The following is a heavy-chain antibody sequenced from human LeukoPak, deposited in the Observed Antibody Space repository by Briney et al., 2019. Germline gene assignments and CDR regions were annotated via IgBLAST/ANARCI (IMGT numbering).Heavy chain of an antibody. J-gene: IGHJ5*02. Sequence: SETLSLTCTVSGYSISTDYYWSWIRQPPGKGLEWIGEINHSGSTNYNPSLKSRVTISVDTSKNQFSLKLSSVTAADTAVYYCARHGGSIAAAAKFDPWGQGTLVTVSS. CDR2: INHSGST. V-gene: IGHV4-34*01. CDR3: ARHGGSIAAAAKFDP. CDR1: GYSISTDYY. D-gene: IGHD6-13*01.